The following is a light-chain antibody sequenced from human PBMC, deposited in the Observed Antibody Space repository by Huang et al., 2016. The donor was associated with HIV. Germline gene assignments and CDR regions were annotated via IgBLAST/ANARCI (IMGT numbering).Light chain of an antibody. Sequence: EIVMTQSPATLSVSPGGGATLSCRASQNVRSNLAWYQHTPGQAPRLLIYDTSTRASGVPARVSGSGSGTEFTLTISGLQSEDFAVYYCQQYDNWPPGLTFGGGTKVEI. CDR3: QQYDNWPPGLT. J-gene: IGKJ4*01. V-gene: IGKV3D-15*01. CDR1: QNVRSN. CDR2: DTS.